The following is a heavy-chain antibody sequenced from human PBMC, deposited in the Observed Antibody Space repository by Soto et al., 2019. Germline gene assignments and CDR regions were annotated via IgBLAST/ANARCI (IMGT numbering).Heavy chain of an antibody. D-gene: IGHD1-1*01. V-gene: IGHV4-34*01. CDR2: INHSGST. CDR1: GGSFSGYY. CDR3: ARVRLNTYRMGV. J-gene: IGHJ6*04. Sequence: SETLSLTCAVYGGSFSGYYWSWIRQPPGKGLEWIGEINHSGSTNYNPSLKSRVTISVDTSKNQFSLKLSSVTAADTAVYYCARVRLNTYRMGVWGKGTTVTVSS.